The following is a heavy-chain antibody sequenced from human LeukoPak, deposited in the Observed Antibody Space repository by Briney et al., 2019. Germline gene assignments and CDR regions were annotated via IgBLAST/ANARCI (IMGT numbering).Heavy chain of an antibody. V-gene: IGHV1-69*06. CDR3: AREGGDVRTTYYYYGMDV. Sequence: SVKVSCKASGGTFSSYAISWVRQAPGQGLEWMGGIIPIFGTANYAQKFQGRVTITADKSTSTAYMELSGLRSEDTAVYYCAREGGDVRTTYYYYGMDVWGKGTTVTVSS. CDR1: GGTFSSYA. J-gene: IGHJ6*04. D-gene: IGHD4-11*01. CDR2: IIPIFGTA.